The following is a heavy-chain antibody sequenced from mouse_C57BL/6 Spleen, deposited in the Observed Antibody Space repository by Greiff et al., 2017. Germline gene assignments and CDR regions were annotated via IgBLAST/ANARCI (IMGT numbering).Heavy chain of an antibody. V-gene: IGHV1-52*01. D-gene: IGHD1-1*01. CDR2: IDPSDSET. CDR3: ARGSYGSPFDY. Sequence: VQLQQPGAELVRPGSSVKLSCKASGYTFTSYWMHWVKQRPIQGLEWIGNIDPSDSETHYNQKFKDKATLTVDKSSSTAYMQLSSLTSEDSAVYYCARGSYGSPFDYWGQGTTLTVSS. CDR1: GYTFTSYW. J-gene: IGHJ2*01.